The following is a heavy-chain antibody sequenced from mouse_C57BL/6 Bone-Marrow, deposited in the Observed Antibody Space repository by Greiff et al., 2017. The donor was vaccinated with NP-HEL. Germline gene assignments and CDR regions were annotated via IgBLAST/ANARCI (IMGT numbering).Heavy chain of an antibody. CDR3: AREGRWLRRGYWYFEV. J-gene: IGHJ1*03. D-gene: IGHD2-2*01. CDR2: INPSNGGT. CDR1: GYTFTSYW. V-gene: IGHV1-53*01. Sequence: QVQLQQPGTELVKPGTSVKLSCKSSGYTFTSYWMHWVKQRPGQGLEWIGNINPSNGGTNYNEKFKSKATMTVDKSSSTAYMQLSSLTSDDSAVYYCAREGRWLRRGYWYFEVGDTGTTVTVSS.